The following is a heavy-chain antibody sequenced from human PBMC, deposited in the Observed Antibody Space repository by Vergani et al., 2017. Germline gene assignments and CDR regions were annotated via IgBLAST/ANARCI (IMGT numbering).Heavy chain of an antibody. D-gene: IGHD4-23*01. V-gene: IGHV4-59*12. CDR3: ARGEGVYGGNRFGDDY. CDR2: IYYSGST. J-gene: IGHJ4*02. Sequence: QVQLQESGPGLVKPSETLSLTCTVPGVSISSYYWSWIRQPPGKGLEWVGYIYYSGSTTYNPSLKSRVTISVDTSKNQFSLQLSSVPAADTAVYYCARGEGVYGGNRFGDDYWGQGTLVTVSS. CDR1: GVSISSYY.